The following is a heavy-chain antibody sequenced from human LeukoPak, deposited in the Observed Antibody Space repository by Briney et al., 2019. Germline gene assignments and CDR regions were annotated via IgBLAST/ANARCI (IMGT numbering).Heavy chain of an antibody. D-gene: IGHD6-13*01. CDR1: GFTFSSSA. CDR3: AGPGIGLPNYFDY. J-gene: IGHJ4*02. V-gene: IGHV3-23*01. CDR2: ISSSGGST. Sequence: GGSLRLSCAASGFTFSSSAMSWVRQVPGKGLEWVSGISSSGGSTNYADSVRGRFTISRDNSKNTLYVQMNSLRDEDTAVYYCAGPGIGLPNYFDYWGQGTLVTVSS.